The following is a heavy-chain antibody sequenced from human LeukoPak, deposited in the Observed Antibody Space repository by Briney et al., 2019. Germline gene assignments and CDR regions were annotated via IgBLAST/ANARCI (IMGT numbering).Heavy chain of an antibody. V-gene: IGHV3-33*01. CDR2: ISYDGSNK. CDR3: ARDYSGNCDY. J-gene: IGHJ4*02. CDR1: GFTFSTYG. D-gene: IGHD4-23*01. Sequence: GGSLRLSCAASGFTFSTYGMHWVRQAPGKGLEWVAIISYDGSNKYYADSVKGRFSISRDNSKNTLYLQMNSLRAEDTAVYYCARDYSGNCDYWGQRTLVTVSS.